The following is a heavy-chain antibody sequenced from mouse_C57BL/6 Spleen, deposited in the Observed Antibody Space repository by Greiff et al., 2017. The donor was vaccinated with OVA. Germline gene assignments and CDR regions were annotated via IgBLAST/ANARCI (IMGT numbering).Heavy chain of an antibody. CDR2: IDPEDGET. D-gene: IGHD2-5*01. V-gene: IGHV14-2*01. Sequence: EVKLMESGAELVKPGASVKLSCTASGFNIKDYYMHWVKQRTEQGLEWIGRIDPEDGETKYAQKFQGKATITADTSSNTAYLQLSSLTSEDTAVYYCAREVSNSYFDYWGQGTTLTVSS. J-gene: IGHJ2*01. CDR3: AREVSNSYFDY. CDR1: GFNIKDYY.